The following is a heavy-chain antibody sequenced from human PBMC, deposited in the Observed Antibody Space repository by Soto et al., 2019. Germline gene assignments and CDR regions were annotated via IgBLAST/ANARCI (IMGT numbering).Heavy chain of an antibody. CDR1: GGTFSSYA. CDR2: IIPIFGTA. J-gene: IGHJ5*02. Sequence: QVQLVQSGAEVKKPGSSVKVSCKASGGTFSSYAITWVRQAPGQGLEWMGGIIPIFGTANYAQKFQARVTMTADECMSTAYMELSSLRSEDTAVYYCARDRGPSSGYYPYWFDPWGQGTLVTVSS. CDR3: ARDRGPSSGYYPYWFDP. D-gene: IGHD3-22*01. V-gene: IGHV1-69*12.